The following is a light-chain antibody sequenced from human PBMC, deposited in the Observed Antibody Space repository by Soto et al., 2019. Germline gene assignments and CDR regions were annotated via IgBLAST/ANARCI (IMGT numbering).Light chain of an antibody. CDR3: QQYHSSLWT. V-gene: IGKV3-20*01. CDR1: QTVSSIY. J-gene: IGKJ1*01. Sequence: EMVLTQSPGTLSLSPGERATLSCRASQTVSSIYLAWYQQKPGQAPRLLIYNGSSRATGIPDRFSGSGSGTDFTLTISRLEPEDFGVYYCQQYHSSLWTFGQGTKVDI. CDR2: NGS.